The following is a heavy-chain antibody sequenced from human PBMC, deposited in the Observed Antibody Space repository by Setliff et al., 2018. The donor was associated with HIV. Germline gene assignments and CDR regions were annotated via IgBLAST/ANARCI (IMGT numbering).Heavy chain of an antibody. Sequence: PSETLSLTCAVYGGSFSDYSWSWIRQPPGKGLEWIGEISYSGSTNYNPSLKSRVTISIDTSKNQFSLRLTSVTAADTAVYYCARDRRSSWGVDYYYYMDVWGKGTTVTVSS. CDR1: GGSFSDYS. V-gene: IGHV4-34*01. CDR2: ISYSGST. D-gene: IGHD6-13*01. CDR3: ARDRRSSWGVDYYYYMDV. J-gene: IGHJ6*03.